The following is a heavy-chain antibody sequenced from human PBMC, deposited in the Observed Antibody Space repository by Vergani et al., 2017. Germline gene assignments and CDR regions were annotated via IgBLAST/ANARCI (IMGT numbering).Heavy chain of an antibody. V-gene: IGHV4-59*01. Sequence: QAQLQESGPGLVKPSETLSLTCTVSGGSISSYYWSWIRQPPGKGLEWIGYIYFSGSTNYNPSLGSRVTISVDTSKNQFSLKLTSVTAADTAVYYCARVGDYGDSRRMDVWGQGTTVTVSS. CDR1: GGSISSYY. CDR3: ARVGDYGDSRRMDV. J-gene: IGHJ6*02. CDR2: IYFSGST. D-gene: IGHD4-17*01.